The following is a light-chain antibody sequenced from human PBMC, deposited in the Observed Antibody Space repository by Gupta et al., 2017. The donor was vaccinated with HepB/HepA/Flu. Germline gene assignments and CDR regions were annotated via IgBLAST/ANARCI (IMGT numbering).Light chain of an antibody. CDR1: QSVSIS. CDR2: YAS. CDR3: QQRSTWPVT. V-gene: IGKV3-11*01. Sequence: DIVLTQSPATLSLSPGERATLSCRASQSVSISLAWYQQKPGQAPRLLIYYASTRATGIPARFSGSGSGTEFTLTISSLEPEDFAVYYCQQRSTWPVTFAGGTKLEI. J-gene: IGKJ4*01.